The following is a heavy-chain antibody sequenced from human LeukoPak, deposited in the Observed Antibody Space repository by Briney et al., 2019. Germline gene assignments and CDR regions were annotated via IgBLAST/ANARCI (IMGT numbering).Heavy chain of an antibody. J-gene: IGHJ3*02. CDR2: IIPIFGTA. CDR1: GGTFSNYA. V-gene: IGHV1-69*05. Sequence: SVKVSCKASGGTFSNYAISWVRQAPGQGLEWMGGIIPIFGTANYAQKFQGRVTITTDESTSTAYMELSSLRSEDTAVYYCARVSDLIPELDFQNAFDIWGQGTMVTVSS. CDR3: ARVSDLIPELDFQNAFDI. D-gene: IGHD3-3*01.